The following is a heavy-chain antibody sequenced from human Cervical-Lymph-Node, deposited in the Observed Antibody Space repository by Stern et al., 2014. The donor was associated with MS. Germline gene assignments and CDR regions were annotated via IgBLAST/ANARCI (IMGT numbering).Heavy chain of an antibody. V-gene: IGHV1-69*12. D-gene: IGHD5-24*01. Sequence: QDQLVQSGAEVKKPGSSVKVSCKVSGDTFSSSGISWVRQAPGQGLEWVGGIIPVISTPNYAQRFQGRVTIVADESTSTVYLELSSLRFEDTAVYYCVREGRRGYSYHNWGQGTLVTVSS. CDR2: IIPVISTP. J-gene: IGHJ4*02. CDR1: GDTFSSSG. CDR3: VREGRRGYSYHN.